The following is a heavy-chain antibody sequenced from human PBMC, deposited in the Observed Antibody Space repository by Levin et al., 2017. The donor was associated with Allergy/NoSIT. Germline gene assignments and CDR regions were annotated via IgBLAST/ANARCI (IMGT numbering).Heavy chain of an antibody. CDR3: AKSLGYCTNGVCSFDY. V-gene: IGHV3-23*01. Sequence: GGSLRLSCAASGFTFSSYAMSWVRQAPGKGLEWVSAISGSGGSTYYADSVKGRFTISRDNSKNTLYLQMNSLRAEDTAVYYCAKSLGYCTNGVCSFDYWGQGTLVTVSS. D-gene: IGHD2-8*01. CDR1: GFTFSSYA. J-gene: IGHJ4*02. CDR2: ISGSGGST.